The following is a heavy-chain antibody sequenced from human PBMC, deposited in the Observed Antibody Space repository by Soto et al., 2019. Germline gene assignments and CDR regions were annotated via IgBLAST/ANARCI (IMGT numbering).Heavy chain of an antibody. CDR2: INPSGGSP. D-gene: IGHD5-12*01. V-gene: IGHV1-46*01. J-gene: IGHJ4*02. CDR3: ARGSYGGYELDH. CDR1: GYTFTNYY. Sequence: QVQLVQSGAEVKKPGASVKVSCETSGYTFTNYYIHWVRQAPGQGLEWMGVINPSGGSPTYAQRFQGRVSMTGDTSTSTGSMELSSLRSEDTAVFFCARGSYGGYELDHWGQGTRVTVSS.